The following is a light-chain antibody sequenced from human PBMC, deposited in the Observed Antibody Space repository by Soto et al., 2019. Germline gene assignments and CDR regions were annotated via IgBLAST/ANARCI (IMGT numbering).Light chain of an antibody. CDR1: QRISSNY. V-gene: IGKV3-20*01. Sequence: EIVMTQPPGTLSFSPGERATLSCRASQRISSNYLGWYQQKPGQAPRLLIYAASSRATDIPDRFSGSGSGTDFTLTISRLEPEDFAVYYCQDYGSSPQTFGQGTKV. CDR2: AAS. CDR3: QDYGSSPQT. J-gene: IGKJ1*01.